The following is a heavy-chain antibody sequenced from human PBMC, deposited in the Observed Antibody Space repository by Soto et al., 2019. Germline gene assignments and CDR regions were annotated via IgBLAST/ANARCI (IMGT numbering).Heavy chain of an antibody. CDR1: GYSFTTYW. D-gene: IGHD5-12*01. Sequence: EVQLVQSGAEVKKPGESLRISCKGSGYSFTTYWITWVRQMPGKGLEWMGRMDPSDSYTNYSPSFQGHVTFSTDKSISTAHLQWSSLKASDTAMYYCALVATITGPIEYWGQGTLVTVSS. J-gene: IGHJ4*02. V-gene: IGHV5-10-1*03. CDR2: MDPSDSYT. CDR3: ALVATITGPIEY.